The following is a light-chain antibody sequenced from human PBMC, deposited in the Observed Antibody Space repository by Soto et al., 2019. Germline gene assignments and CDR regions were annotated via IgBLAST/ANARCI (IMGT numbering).Light chain of an antibody. CDR1: QSVSSN. CDR3: QQYNVWPPIT. CDR2: STS. V-gene: IGKV3-15*01. Sequence: EIVMTQSPATLSVSPGERATLSCRASQSVSSNLAWYHQKPGQAPRLLIYSTSTRATGVPARFSGSGSGTEFTLTISSLQSEDFAVYYCQQYNVWPPITFGQGTRLEIK. J-gene: IGKJ5*01.